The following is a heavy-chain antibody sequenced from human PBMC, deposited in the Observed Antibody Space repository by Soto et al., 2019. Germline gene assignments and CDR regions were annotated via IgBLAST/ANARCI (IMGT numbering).Heavy chain of an antibody. D-gene: IGHD4-4*01. CDR3: ARAGQYYCDY. CDR2: INHSGGT. Sequence: HVQLQQWGAGLLKPSETLSLTCAVYGGSFSGYYWSWIRQPPGKGLEWIGEINHSGGTTYNPSLKSRGTTSVDTSKNQFSLQLSSVTAADTAVYYCARAGQYYCDYWGQGTLVTVSS. V-gene: IGHV4-34*01. J-gene: IGHJ4*02. CDR1: GGSFSGYY.